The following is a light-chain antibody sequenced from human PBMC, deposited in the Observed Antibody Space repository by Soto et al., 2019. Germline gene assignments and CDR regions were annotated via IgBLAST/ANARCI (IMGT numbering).Light chain of an antibody. CDR3: QQYDNSPYI. CDR1: QSVSTSY. CDR2: GAS. V-gene: IGKV3-20*01. J-gene: IGKJ2*01. Sequence: EMVMTQSPATLSVSPGERATLSCRASQSVSTSYLAWYRQRPGQAPRLLIYGASSRATGVPDRFSGRGSGTDFTLTISRLEPEDFAVYYCQQYDNSPYIFGQGTKVDIK.